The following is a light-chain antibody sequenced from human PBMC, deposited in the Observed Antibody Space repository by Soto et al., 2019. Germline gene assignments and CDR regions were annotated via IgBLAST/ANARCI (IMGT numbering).Light chain of an antibody. Sequence: QSALTQPASVSGSPGQSVTISCTGTSSDVGGFNYVSWYQQHPGKAPRLIIYEVTNRPSGISHRFSGSKSGNTASLTISGLQAEDEAEYSCSSYTSSSTLLFGGGTQLTVL. CDR1: SSDVGGFNY. V-gene: IGLV2-14*01. CDR2: EVT. CDR3: SSYTSSSTLL. J-gene: IGLJ2*01.